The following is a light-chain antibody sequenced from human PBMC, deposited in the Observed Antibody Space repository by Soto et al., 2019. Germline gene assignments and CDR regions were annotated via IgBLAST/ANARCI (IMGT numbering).Light chain of an antibody. CDR3: FSFTSTNTHV. Sequence: QSALTQPASVSGSPGQSVTISCTGTSSDFGSYKSVSWYQHHPGTVPKVIIYETSKRPSGVSDRFSGSKSGNTASLTISGLQAEDEADYYCFSFTSTNTHVFGSGTKVTVL. V-gene: IGLV2-23*01. CDR2: ETS. CDR1: SSDFGSYKS. J-gene: IGLJ1*01.